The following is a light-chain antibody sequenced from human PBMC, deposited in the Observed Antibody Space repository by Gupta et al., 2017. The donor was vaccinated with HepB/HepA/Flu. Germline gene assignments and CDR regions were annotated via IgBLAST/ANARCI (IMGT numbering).Light chain of an antibody. Sequence: EIVMTQSPATLSVSPGERATLACRASQYVSNYLAWYQQKPGQAPRILISCASTKGTGIPARFRGSGAGTEFTLTISSLQSEDFAVYYCQHYNSWPRVFGQGTKVEIK. V-gene: IGKV3-15*01. CDR2: CAS. CDR1: QYVSNY. CDR3: QHYNSWPRV. J-gene: IGKJ1*01.